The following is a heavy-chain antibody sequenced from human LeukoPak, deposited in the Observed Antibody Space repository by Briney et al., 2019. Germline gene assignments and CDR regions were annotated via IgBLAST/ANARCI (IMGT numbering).Heavy chain of an antibody. CDR3: ARETLYHYGSGSYQDY. CDR1: GGSISSSSYY. V-gene: IGHV4-39*07. D-gene: IGHD3-10*01. J-gene: IGHJ4*02. Sequence: SETLSLTCTVSGGSISSSSYYWGWIRQPPGKGLEWIGSIYYSGSTYYNPSLKSRVTISVDTSKNQFSLKLSSVTAADTAVYYCARETLYHYGSGSYQDYWGQGTLVTVSS. CDR2: IYYSGST.